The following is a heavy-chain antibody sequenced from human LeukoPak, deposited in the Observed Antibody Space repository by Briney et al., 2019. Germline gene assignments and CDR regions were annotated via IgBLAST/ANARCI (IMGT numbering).Heavy chain of an antibody. D-gene: IGHD1-20*01. Sequence: SETLSLTCSVSGGSISSYYWSWIRQPPGKGLEWIGYMYNSGSANYNPSLKSRVTISLDTCKNQFSLKLNSVTAADTAVYFCARGSISGTRIYYYYYLDVWGKGTTVTISS. CDR1: GGSISSYY. V-gene: IGHV4-59*01. J-gene: IGHJ6*03. CDR3: ARGSISGTRIYYYYYLDV. CDR2: MYNSGSA.